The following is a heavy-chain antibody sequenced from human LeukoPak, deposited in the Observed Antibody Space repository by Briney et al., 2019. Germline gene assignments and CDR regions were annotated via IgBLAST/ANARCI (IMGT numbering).Heavy chain of an antibody. CDR1: GDSVSSGGYY. D-gene: IGHD6-19*01. Sequence: SETLSLTCIVSGDSVSSGGYYWSWIRQHPGKGLEWVGYIYYTGSTFYNPSLKSRLTISLDTSKNQFSLKLTPVTAADTAVYYCARSSGYNFDYWGQGTLVTVSS. CDR2: IYYTGST. J-gene: IGHJ4*02. CDR3: ARSSGYNFDY. V-gene: IGHV4-31*03.